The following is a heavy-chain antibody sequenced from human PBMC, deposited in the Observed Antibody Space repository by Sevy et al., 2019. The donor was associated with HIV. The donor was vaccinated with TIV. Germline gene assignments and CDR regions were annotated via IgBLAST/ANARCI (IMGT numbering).Heavy chain of an antibody. J-gene: IGHJ4*02. D-gene: IGHD3-10*01. Sequence: ASVKVSCKASGYTFTSYGISWVRQAPGQGLEWMGWISAYNGNTNYAQKLQGRVTMTTDTSTSTAYMELRSLRSDDTAMYYCARGRPGMTSKGYYFDYWGQGTLVTVSS. CDR3: ARGRPGMTSKGYYFDY. CDR1: GYTFTSYG. CDR2: ISAYNGNT. V-gene: IGHV1-18*01.